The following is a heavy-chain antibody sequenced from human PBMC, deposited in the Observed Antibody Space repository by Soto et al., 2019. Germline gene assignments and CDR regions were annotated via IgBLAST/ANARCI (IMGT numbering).Heavy chain of an antibody. CDR1: GGSISHYH. CDR3: ARSFYP. Sequence: QLQLQESGPGLVKPSETLSLTCTVSGGSISHYHWNWIRQAPGKGMEWIGYIFYNGSTHYNPSLTSRVTISVDMSKNRLSLTLISVTAADTAVYYCARSFYPWGQGTLVTVSS. CDR2: IFYNGST. J-gene: IGHJ5*02. V-gene: IGHV4-59*01.